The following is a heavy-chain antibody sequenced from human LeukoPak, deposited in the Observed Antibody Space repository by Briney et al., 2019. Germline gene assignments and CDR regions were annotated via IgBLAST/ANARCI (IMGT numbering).Heavy chain of an antibody. V-gene: IGHV6-1*01. Sequence: PSQTLALTCAISGDSVYRNRAAWDWIRQSPSRGLDWRVRTYDKSNWYNSYAVSVQGRITTNPDTSNDQLSLQLVSVTPEDMAFCYCARKSGATTLFDYWGQGTLVTVSS. CDR2: TYDKSNWYN. J-gene: IGHJ4*02. CDR3: ARKSGATTLFDY. D-gene: IGHD1-26*01. CDR1: GDSVYRNRAA.